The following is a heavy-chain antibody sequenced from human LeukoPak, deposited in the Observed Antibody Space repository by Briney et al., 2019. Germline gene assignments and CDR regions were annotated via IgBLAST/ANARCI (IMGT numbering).Heavy chain of an antibody. D-gene: IGHD4-17*01. V-gene: IGHV3-23*01. J-gene: IGHJ2*01. Sequence: GGSLRLSCAASGFTFSTYAMSWVRQAPGKGLEWVSTMSGKTYYADSVKGRFTISRDNSKSTLYLQMDSLRAEDTAIYYCAKYEGAVTTNWYFDVWGRGTLVTASS. CDR1: GFTFSTYA. CDR2: MSGKT. CDR3: AKYEGAVTTNWYFDV.